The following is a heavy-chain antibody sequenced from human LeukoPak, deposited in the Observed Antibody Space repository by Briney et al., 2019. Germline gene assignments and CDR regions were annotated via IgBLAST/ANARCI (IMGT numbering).Heavy chain of an antibody. V-gene: IGHV1-46*01. J-gene: IGHJ4*02. D-gene: IGHD1-26*01. CDR2: INPSGGST. CDR3: ASPSGSYGQFDY. Sequence: ASVKVSCKASGYTFTSYYMHWVRQAPGQGLEWMGIINPSGGSTSYAQKFQGRVTMTRDMSTSTVYMELSSLRSEDTAVYYCASPSGSYGQFDYWGQGTLVTVSS. CDR1: GYTFTSYY.